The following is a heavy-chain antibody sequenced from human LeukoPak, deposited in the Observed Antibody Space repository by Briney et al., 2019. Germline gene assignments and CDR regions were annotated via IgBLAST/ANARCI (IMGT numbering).Heavy chain of an antibody. J-gene: IGHJ6*03. Sequence: ASVKVSCKASGYTFTGYYMHWVRQAPGQGLEWMGWINPKSGSTNYAQKFQGRVTMTRDTSISTAYMELSRLRSDDTAVYYCARGRGDTAMVTGLYYYYYYMDVWGKGTTVTISS. D-gene: IGHD5-18*01. CDR2: INPKSGST. CDR3: ARGRGDTAMVTGLYYYYYYMDV. CDR1: GYTFTGYY. V-gene: IGHV1-2*02.